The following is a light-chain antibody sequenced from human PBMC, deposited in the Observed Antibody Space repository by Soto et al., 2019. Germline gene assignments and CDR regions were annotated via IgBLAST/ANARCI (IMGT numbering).Light chain of an antibody. J-gene: IGKJ2*02. CDR3: QQRTNWPRGT. V-gene: IGKV3-11*01. Sequence: EVVLTQSPATLSLSPGERATLSCRASQSVRNFLAWYQQKPGQAPRLLIYEASNRAAGIPARFSGSGSGTDFTLTTSSLGPEDFGVYYCQQRTNWPRGTFGQGTNLEI. CDR1: QSVRNF. CDR2: EAS.